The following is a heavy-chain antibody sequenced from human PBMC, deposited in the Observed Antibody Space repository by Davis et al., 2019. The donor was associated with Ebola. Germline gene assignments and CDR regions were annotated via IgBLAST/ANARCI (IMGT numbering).Heavy chain of an antibody. Sequence: GESLKISCAASGFTFSSYSMNWVRQAPGKGLEWVSYISSSSSTIYYADSVKGRFTISRDNAKNSLYLQMNSLRAEDTAVYYCASQGTYYYDSSGPLGYWGQGTLVTVSS. CDR2: ISSSSSTI. CDR1: GFTFSSYS. V-gene: IGHV3-48*04. D-gene: IGHD3-22*01. J-gene: IGHJ4*02. CDR3: ASQGTYYYDSSGPLGY.